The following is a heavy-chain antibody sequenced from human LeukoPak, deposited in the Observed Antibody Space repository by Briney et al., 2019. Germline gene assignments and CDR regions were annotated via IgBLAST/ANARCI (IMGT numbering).Heavy chain of an antibody. CDR3: VGSSGDYYYYMDV. CDR1: GGTFSSYA. J-gene: IGHJ6*03. D-gene: IGHD1-26*01. CDR2: IIPIFGTA. V-gene: IGHV1-69*06. Sequence: GASVKVSCKASGGTFSSYAISWVRQAPGQGLEWMGGIIPIFGTANYAQKFQGRVTITADKSTSTAYMELSSLRSEDTAVYYCVGSSGDYYYYMDVWGKGTTVTVSS.